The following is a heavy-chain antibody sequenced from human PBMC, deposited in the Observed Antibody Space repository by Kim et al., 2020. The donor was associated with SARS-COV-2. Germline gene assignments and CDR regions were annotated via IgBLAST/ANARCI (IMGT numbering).Heavy chain of an antibody. CDR3: ARNYYYDSSGYSFDP. D-gene: IGHD3-22*01. CDR2: IYYSGST. CDR1: GGSISSYY. J-gene: IGHJ5*02. Sequence: SETLSLTCTVSGGSISSYYWSWIRQPPGKGLEWIGYIYYSGSTNYNPSLKSRVTISVDTSKNQFSLKLSSVTAADTAVYYCARNYYYDSSGYSFDPWGQG. V-gene: IGHV4-59*01.